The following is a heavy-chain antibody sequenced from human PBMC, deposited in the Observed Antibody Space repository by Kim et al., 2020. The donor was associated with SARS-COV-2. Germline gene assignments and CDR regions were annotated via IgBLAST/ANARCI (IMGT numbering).Heavy chain of an antibody. V-gene: IGHV4-4*07. CDR2: IYTSGST. J-gene: IGHJ6*02. CDR3: ARDFRSWYGYYYYYGMDV. Sequence: SETLSLTCTVSGGSISSYYWSWIRQPAGKGPGWIGRIYTSGSTNYNPSLKSRVTMSVDTSKNQFSLKLSSVTAADTAVYYCARDFRSWYGYYYYYGMDVWGQGTTVTVSS. D-gene: IGHD6-13*01. CDR1: GGSISSYY.